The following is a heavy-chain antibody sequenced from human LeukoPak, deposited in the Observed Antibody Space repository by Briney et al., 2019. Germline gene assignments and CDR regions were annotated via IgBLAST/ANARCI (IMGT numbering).Heavy chain of an antibody. D-gene: IGHD3-10*01. J-gene: IGHJ6*03. CDR3: ARVPGPRITVLRGVIKPAGGYMDV. V-gene: IGHV4-39*07. Sequence: SETLSLTCNVSGGPINSNIYYWAWVRQPPGKGLEWIGSIYYSGSTYYNTSLKSRVTISVDTSKNQFSLRLSSVTAADTAVFYCARVPGPRITVLRGVIKPAGGYMDVWGKGTTVTVSS. CDR1: GGPINSNIYY. CDR2: IYYSGST.